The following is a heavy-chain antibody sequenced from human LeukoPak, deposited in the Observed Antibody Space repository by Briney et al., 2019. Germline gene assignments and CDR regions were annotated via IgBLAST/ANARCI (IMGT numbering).Heavy chain of an antibody. CDR1: GYTFTGYY. Sequence: ASVKVSCKASGYTFTGYYMHWVRQAPGQGLEWMGWINPNSGGTNYAQKFQGRVTMTRDTSISTAYMELSRLRSDDTAVYYCAREVTYYYGSGSYLPYYFDYWGQGTLVTVSS. CDR2: INPNSGGT. D-gene: IGHD3-10*01. CDR3: AREVTYYYGSGSYLPYYFDY. J-gene: IGHJ4*02. V-gene: IGHV1-2*02.